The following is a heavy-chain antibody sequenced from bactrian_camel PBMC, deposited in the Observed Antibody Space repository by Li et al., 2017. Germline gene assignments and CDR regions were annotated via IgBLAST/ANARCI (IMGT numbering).Heavy chain of an antibody. Sequence: HVQLVESGGGLVQPGGSLRLSCTASGYTYRPYCMGWFRQAPGKEREGVASIYTGGGRPSYADSVKGRFTISRDNAKNAVYLQINGLKSEDTALYYCALDPYTLWVYGSWGQGTQVTVS. CDR3: ALDPYTLWVYGS. D-gene: IGHD3*01. CDR2: IYTGGGRP. CDR1: GYTYRPYC. V-gene: IGHV3S1*01. J-gene: IGHJ4*01.